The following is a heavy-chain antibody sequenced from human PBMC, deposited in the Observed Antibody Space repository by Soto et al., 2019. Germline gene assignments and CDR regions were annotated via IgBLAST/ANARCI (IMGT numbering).Heavy chain of an antibody. CDR2: INHSGST. D-gene: IGHD2-15*01. Sequence: SETLSLTCAVYGGSFSGYYWSWIRQPPGKGLEWIGEINHSGSTNYNPSLKSRVTISVDTSKNQFSLKLSSVTAADTAVYYCAREPLHCSGGSCYRRSFDYWGQGTLVTVSS. V-gene: IGHV4-34*01. CDR1: GGSFSGYY. J-gene: IGHJ4*02. CDR3: AREPLHCSGGSCYRRSFDY.